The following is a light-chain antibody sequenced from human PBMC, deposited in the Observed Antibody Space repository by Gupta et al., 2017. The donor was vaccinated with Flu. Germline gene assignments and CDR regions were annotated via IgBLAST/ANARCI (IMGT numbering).Light chain of an antibody. Sequence: QSVLTQPPSVSVAPGQRVTISCTGSSSNIGAGYDVHWYQQLPGTAPKLLIYGNSNRPSGGPDRFSGSKSGTSASLAITGLQAEDEADYYCQSYDSSLSVLVVFGGGTKLTVL. CDR2: GNS. CDR3: QSYDSSLSVLVV. J-gene: IGLJ2*01. V-gene: IGLV1-40*01. CDR1: SSNIGAGYD.